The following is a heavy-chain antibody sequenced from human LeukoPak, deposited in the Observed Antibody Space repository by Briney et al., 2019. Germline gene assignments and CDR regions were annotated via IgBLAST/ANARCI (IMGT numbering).Heavy chain of an antibody. V-gene: IGHV3-23*01. CDR3: AKPLEKYTYGGNFDY. D-gene: IGHD4-23*01. Sequence: PGGSLRLSCAASGFTFSSYAMNWVRQAPGKGLAWVSVISSSADSTYYADSVKGRFTISRDNSKNTLYLQMNNLRAEDTAVYYCAKPLEKYTYGGNFDYWGQGLLVTVSS. J-gene: IGHJ4*02. CDR1: GFTFSSYA. CDR2: ISSSADST.